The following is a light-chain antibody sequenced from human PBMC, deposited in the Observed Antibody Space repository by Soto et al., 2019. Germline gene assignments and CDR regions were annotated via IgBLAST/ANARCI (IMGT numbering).Light chain of an antibody. CDR2: EVS. V-gene: IGLV2-14*01. Sequence: QSALTQPASVSGSPGQSITVSCTGTSSDVGGSDHVNWYQQHPGKAPQLMIYEVSNRPSGVSNRFSGSKSGNTASLTISGLQAEDEADYYCSSFTPTTWVFGGGTKLTVL. CDR3: SSFTPTTWV. CDR1: SSDVGGSDH. J-gene: IGLJ3*02.